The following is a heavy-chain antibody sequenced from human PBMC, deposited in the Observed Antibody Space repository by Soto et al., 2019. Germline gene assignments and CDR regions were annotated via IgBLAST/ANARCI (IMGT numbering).Heavy chain of an antibody. Sequence: LRLSCAASGFIFSSYGMEWVRLAPVKGLEWVAATTYDGGIKHYVDSVKGRFTISRDNSKNTLYLQMNSLGVEDTATYYCAGALENPYFYYGLNVWGQGTTVTVSS. CDR1: GFIFSSYG. CDR3: AGALENPYFYYGLNV. D-gene: IGHD1-1*01. J-gene: IGHJ6*02. CDR2: TTYDGGIK. V-gene: IGHV3-30*03.